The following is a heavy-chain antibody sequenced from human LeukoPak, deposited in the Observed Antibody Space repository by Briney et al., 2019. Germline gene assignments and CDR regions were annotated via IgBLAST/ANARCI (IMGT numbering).Heavy chain of an antibody. CDR3: ARGSRYDILTGYYPFDY. Sequence: GGSLRLSCAASGFTFSSYAMHWVRQAPGKGLEWVAVISYDGSNKYYADSVKGRFTISRDNSKNTLYLQMNSLRAEDTAVYYCARGSRYDILTGYYPFDYWGQGTLVTVSS. D-gene: IGHD3-9*01. J-gene: IGHJ4*02. CDR1: GFTFSSYA. V-gene: IGHV3-30*04. CDR2: ISYDGSNK.